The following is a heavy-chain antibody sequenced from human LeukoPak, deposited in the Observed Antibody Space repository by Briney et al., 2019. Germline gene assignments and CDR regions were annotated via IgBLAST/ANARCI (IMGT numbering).Heavy chain of an antibody. Sequence: ASVKVSCKASGYTFTSYYMHWVRQAPGQGLEWMGWINPNSGGTNYAQKFQGRVTMTRDTSISTAYMELSRLRSDDTAVYYCAASIAARRGYGMDVWGQGTTVTVSS. J-gene: IGHJ6*02. CDR1: GYTFTSYY. D-gene: IGHD6-6*01. V-gene: IGHV1-2*02. CDR2: INPNSGGT. CDR3: AASIAARRGYGMDV.